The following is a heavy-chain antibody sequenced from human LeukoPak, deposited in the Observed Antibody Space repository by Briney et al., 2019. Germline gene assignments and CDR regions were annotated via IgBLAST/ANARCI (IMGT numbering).Heavy chain of an antibody. D-gene: IGHD5-24*01. CDR2: ISGSDGST. V-gene: IGHV3-23*01. J-gene: IGHJ3*02. CDR1: GFTFSSYA. Sequence: GGSLRLSCAASGFTFSSYAMSWVRQAPGKGLEWVSAISGSDGSTYYADSEKGRFTISRDNSKNTLYLQMHSLRAEDTAVYYCARERVEVATIDAFDIWGQGTMVTVSS. CDR3: ARERVEVATIDAFDI.